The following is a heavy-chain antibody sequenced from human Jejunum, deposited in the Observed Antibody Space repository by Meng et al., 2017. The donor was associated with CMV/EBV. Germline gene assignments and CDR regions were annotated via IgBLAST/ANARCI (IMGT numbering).Heavy chain of an antibody. CDR3: AKAGAFDHFFDY. J-gene: IGHJ4*02. CDR2: ISNTGTTI. CDR1: GFAFSDNE. Sequence: AASGFAFSDNEMDWVRQAPGKGLEWTSYISNTGTTIYYAGSVQGRFTISRDNAKNSLYLQMNSLRAEDTAIYYCAKAGAFDHFFDYWGQGTLVTVSS. D-gene: IGHD2/OR15-2a*01. V-gene: IGHV3-48*03.